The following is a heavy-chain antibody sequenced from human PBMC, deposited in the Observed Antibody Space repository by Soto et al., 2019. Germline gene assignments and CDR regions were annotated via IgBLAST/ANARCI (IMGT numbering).Heavy chain of an antibody. Sequence: QVQLVQSGAEVKKPGSSVKVSCKASGGTFSSYAISWVRQAPGQGLEWMGGIIPIFGTANYAQKFQGRVTITADKSTSTAYMELSSLRSEDTAVYYCARRDITGYSSGLGGMDVWGQGTTVTVSS. D-gene: IGHD6-19*01. CDR1: GGTFSSYA. CDR2: IIPIFGTA. V-gene: IGHV1-69*06. J-gene: IGHJ6*02. CDR3: ARRDITGYSSGLGGMDV.